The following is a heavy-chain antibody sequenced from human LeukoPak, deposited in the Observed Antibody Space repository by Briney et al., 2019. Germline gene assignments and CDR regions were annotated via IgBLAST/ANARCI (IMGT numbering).Heavy chain of an antibody. CDR2: ISSSSSYT. CDR1: GFTFSDYY. D-gene: IGHD2/OR15-2a*01. V-gene: IGHV3-11*05. J-gene: IGHJ4*02. CDR3: SRGSTLYGSSGQVPFDY. Sequence: GSLRLSCAASGFTFSDYYMSWIRQAPGKGLEWVSYISSSSSYTNYADSVKGRFTISRDNAKNSLYLQMNSLRAEDTAVYYCSRGSTLYGSSGQVPFDYWGQGTLVTVSS.